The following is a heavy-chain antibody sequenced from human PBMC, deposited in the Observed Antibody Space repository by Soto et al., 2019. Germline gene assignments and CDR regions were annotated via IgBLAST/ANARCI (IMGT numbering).Heavy chain of an antibody. CDR2: ITDTGGDA. CDR3: VRGSKDSYPGSRIFDF. V-gene: IGHV3-23*01. D-gene: IGHD3-10*01. Sequence: GGSLRPSFFASGLTFWSRAMRSVFLSPWEGLEWVSTITDTGGDAKYADSVRGRFAISRDNSKNTLYLQMSALRAEDSDIYFCVRGSKDSYPGSRIFDFWGRGILVTVYS. J-gene: IGHJ4*02. CDR1: GLTFWSRA.